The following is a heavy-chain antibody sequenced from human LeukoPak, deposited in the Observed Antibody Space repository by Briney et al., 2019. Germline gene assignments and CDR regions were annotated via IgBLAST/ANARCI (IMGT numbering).Heavy chain of an antibody. D-gene: IGHD2-21*01. CDR1: AFIVSYNY. CDR2: IYSGGST. J-gene: IGHJ2*01. Sequence: GGSRRLSCAASAFIVSYNYMSWVRQAPGRGLEWVSVIYSGGSTYYADSVEGRFTISRDNSKNTLYLQMNSLRAEDTAVYFCARADSYLHWYFDLWGRGTLVTVSS. CDR3: ARADSYLHWYFDL. V-gene: IGHV3-53*01.